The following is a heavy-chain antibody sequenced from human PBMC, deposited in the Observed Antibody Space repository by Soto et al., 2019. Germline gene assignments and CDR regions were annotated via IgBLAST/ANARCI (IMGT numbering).Heavy chain of an antibody. CDR2: IYYSGST. CDR1: GGSISVGGYY. D-gene: IGHD2-2*01. Sequence: QVQLQESGPGLVKPSKTLSLTCTVSGGSISVGGYYWSWIRHHPGKGLEWIGYIYYSGSTYYTPSRRSLVTISVDRSNNPSALNLGSVTAADTCVYYCEKESRRHYHYGRDVWGQATTVTVSS. CDR3: EKESRRHYHYGRDV. V-gene: IGHV4-31*01. J-gene: IGHJ6*02.